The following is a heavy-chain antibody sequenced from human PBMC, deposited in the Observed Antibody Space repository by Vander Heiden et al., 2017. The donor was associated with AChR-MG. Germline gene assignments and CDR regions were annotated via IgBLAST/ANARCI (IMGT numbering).Heavy chain of an antibody. CDR3: ARVTFGGRRIDK. V-gene: IGHV4-30-4*08. J-gene: IGHJ4*02. CDR2: IYFSGNP. CDR1: AAYISSSDYL. D-gene: IGHD3-16*01. Sequence: QVQLQESGPGLVNPSQTLSLTCTVSAAYISSSDYLWSWIRQPPGQGLEWIGYIYFSGNPHYNPSLKSRVTISIDTSRKQFSLNLMSVTAADTAVYFCARVTFGGRRIDKWGRGTLVTVSS.